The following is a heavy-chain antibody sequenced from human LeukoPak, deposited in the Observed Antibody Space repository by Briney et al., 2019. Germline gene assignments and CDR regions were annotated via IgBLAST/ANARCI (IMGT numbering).Heavy chain of an antibody. CDR1: GFTFSSYE. J-gene: IGHJ4*02. D-gene: IGHD3-22*01. CDR3: ARDLQGVYDSSGYYWDY. V-gene: IGHV3-48*03. CDR2: ISSSGSTI. Sequence: GGSQRLSCAASGFTFSSYEMNWVRQAPGKGLEWVSYISSSGSTIYYADSVKGRFTISRDNAKNSLYLQMNSLRAEDTAVYYCARDLQGVYDSSGYYWDYWGQGTLVTVSS.